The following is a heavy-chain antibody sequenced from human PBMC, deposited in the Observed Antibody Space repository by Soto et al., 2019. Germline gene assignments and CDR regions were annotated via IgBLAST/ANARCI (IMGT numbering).Heavy chain of an antibody. Sequence: PGGSLGLSCAASGFTFSSYAMSWVRQAPGKGLEWVSAISGSGGSTYYADSVKGRFTISRDNSKNTLYLQMNNLRAEDTAVYYCAKHLIGGRLQSSFDLWGQGTQVTVSS. D-gene: IGHD3-22*01. CDR3: AKHLIGGRLQSSFDL. CDR1: GFTFSSYA. V-gene: IGHV3-23*01. J-gene: IGHJ4*02. CDR2: ISGSGGST.